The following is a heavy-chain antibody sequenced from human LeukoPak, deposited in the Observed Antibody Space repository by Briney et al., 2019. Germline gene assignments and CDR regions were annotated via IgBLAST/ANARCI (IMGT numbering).Heavy chain of an antibody. D-gene: IGHD6-19*01. V-gene: IGHV4-59*01. J-gene: IGHJ3*02. CDR2: IHYSGST. Sequence: PSETLSLTCTVSGGSIFSYYWSWMRQSPGKGLEWIGYIHYSGSTKYNPSLKSRVTISVDTSKNQLSLRLSSVTAADTAVYHCARPYSSGWHGAFDIWGQGTKVTVSS. CDR3: ARPYSSGWHGAFDI. CDR1: GGSIFSYY.